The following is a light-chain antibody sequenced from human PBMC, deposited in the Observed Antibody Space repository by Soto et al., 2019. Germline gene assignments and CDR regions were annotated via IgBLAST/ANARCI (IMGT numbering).Light chain of an antibody. CDR2: GAS. CDR1: QSVSSSY. Sequence: EIVLTQSPGTLSLSPGERATLSCRASQSVSSSYLAWYQQKPGQAPRLLIYGASSRASGIPDRFSGSGSGTDFTLSINILEPEDFAVYYCQQYDSSPWTFGQGTKVDI. V-gene: IGKV3-20*01. CDR3: QQYDSSPWT. J-gene: IGKJ1*01.